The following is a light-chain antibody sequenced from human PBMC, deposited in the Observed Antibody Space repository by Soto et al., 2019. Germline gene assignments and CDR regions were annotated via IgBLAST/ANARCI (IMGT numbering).Light chain of an antibody. J-gene: IGKJ4*01. CDR1: QSISSW. Sequence: DIQMTQSPFTLSASVGDRVTITCRASQSISSWLAWYQQKPGKAPKLLIYKASSLESGVPSRFSGSGSGTEFTLTISGLQPDDFATYYCQQYKSYSLTFGGGTKVEIK. CDR2: KAS. CDR3: QQYKSYSLT. V-gene: IGKV1-5*03.